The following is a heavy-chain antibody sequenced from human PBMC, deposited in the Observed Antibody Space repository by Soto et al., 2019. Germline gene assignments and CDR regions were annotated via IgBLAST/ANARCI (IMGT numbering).Heavy chain of an antibody. J-gene: IGHJ6*02. CDR2: ISNDGSNK. CDR3: AKSGGATWEYGMAV. CDR1: GFSFSTYG. V-gene: IGHV3-30*18. Sequence: GGSLRLSCAASGFSFSTYGMHWVRQAPGKGLEWVAFISNDGSNKYYADSVKGRFTISRDNSKNTLYLQMSSLRVEDTAVYYCAKSGGATWEYGMAVWGQGTTVTVSS. D-gene: IGHD3-16*01.